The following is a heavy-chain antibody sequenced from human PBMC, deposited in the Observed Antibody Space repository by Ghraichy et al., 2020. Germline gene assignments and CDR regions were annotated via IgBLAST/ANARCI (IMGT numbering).Heavy chain of an antibody. V-gene: IGHV4-31*03. Sequence: SETLSLTCTVSGGSISSGGYYWSWIRQHPGKGLEWIGYIYYSGSTYYNPSLKSRVTISVDTFKNQFSLKLSSVTAADTAVYYCAIEPQGYCSGGSCYPNWFDPWGQGTLVTVSS. J-gene: IGHJ5*02. D-gene: IGHD2-15*01. CDR3: AIEPQGYCSGGSCYPNWFDP. CDR1: GGSISSGGYY. CDR2: IYYSGST.